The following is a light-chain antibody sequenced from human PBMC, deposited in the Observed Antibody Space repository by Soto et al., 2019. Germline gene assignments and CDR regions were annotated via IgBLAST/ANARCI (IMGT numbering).Light chain of an antibody. V-gene: IGKV1-5*01. Sequence: DIQMTQSPSTLSASVGDRVTITCRASQSISSWLAWYQQKPGNAPKLLIYDASSLESGVPSRFSGSGSGTEFTLTISSLQPDEFATYYCQQYNSYLWTFGQGTKVEIK. CDR3: QQYNSYLWT. CDR1: QSISSW. CDR2: DAS. J-gene: IGKJ1*01.